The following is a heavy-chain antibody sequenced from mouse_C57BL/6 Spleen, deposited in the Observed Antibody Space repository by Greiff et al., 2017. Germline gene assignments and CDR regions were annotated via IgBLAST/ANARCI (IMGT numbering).Heavy chain of an antibody. CDR3: ARSYGPGKLDY. CDR2: INPSTGGT. D-gene: IGHD1-1*01. CDR1: GYSFTGYY. J-gene: IGHJ2*01. Sequence: EVQLQQSGPELVKPGASVKISCKASGYSFTGYYMNWVKQSPEKSLEWIGEINPSTGGTTYNQKFKAKATLTVDKSSSTAYMQLKSLTSEDSAVYYCARSYGPGKLDYWGQGTTLTVSS. V-gene: IGHV1-42*01.